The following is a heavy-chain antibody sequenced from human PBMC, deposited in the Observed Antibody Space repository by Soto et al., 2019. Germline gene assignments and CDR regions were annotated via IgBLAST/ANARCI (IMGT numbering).Heavy chain of an antibody. J-gene: IGHJ4*02. Sequence: GGSLRLSCAASGFTFSSYAMHWVRQAPGKGLEWVAVISYDGSNKYYADSVKGRFTISRDNSKNTLYLQMNSLRAEDTAVYYCARDLNDYGDYEGNYWGQGTLVTVSS. CDR3: ARDLNDYGDYEGNY. D-gene: IGHD4-17*01. V-gene: IGHV3-30-3*01. CDR2: ISYDGSNK. CDR1: GFTFSSYA.